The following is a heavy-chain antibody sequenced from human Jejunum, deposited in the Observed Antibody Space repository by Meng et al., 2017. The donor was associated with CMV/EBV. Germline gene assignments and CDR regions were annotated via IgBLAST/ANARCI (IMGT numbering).Heavy chain of an antibody. CDR3: AKEYSSCWYYFDY. V-gene: IGHV3-43D*03. D-gene: IGHD6-13*01. CDR2: ISWDGGSG. CDR1: GFNFDDYA. Sequence: ASGFNFDDYAMHWVRQAPGKGLEWVSLISWDGGSGYYADSVKGRFTISRDNSKNSLYLQMNSLRAEDTALYYCAKEYSSCWYYFDYWGQGTLVTVSS. J-gene: IGHJ4*02.